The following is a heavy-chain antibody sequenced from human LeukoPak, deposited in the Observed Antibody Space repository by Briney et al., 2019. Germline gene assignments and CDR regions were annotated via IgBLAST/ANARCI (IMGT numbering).Heavy chain of an antibody. V-gene: IGHV4-39*01. J-gene: IGHJ3*02. CDR3: ASQDGSGWRMADAFDI. CDR1: GGSISSYY. Sequence: SETLSLTCTVSGGSISSYYWGWIRQPPGKGLEWIGSIYYSGSTYYNPSLKSRVTISVDTSKNQFSLKLSSVTAADTAVYYCASQDGSGWRMADAFDIWGQGTMVTVSS. D-gene: IGHD6-19*01. CDR2: IYYSGST.